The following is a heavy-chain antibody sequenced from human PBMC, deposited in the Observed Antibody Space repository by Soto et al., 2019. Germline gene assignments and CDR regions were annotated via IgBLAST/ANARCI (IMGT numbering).Heavy chain of an antibody. CDR3: ARVSGRDYYYGMDV. CDR2: IYHSGST. D-gene: IGHD3-10*01. V-gene: IGHV4-30-2*01. CDR1: GGSISSGGYS. Sequence: PSETLSLTCAVSGGSISSGGYSWSWIRQPPGKGLEWIGYIYHSGSTYYNPSLKSRVTISVDRSKNQFSLKLSSVTAAVTAVYFCARVSGRDYYYGMDVWGQGTTVTVSS. J-gene: IGHJ6*02.